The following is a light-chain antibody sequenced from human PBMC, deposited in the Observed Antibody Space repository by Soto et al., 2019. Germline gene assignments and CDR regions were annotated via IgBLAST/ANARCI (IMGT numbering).Light chain of an antibody. CDR2: AVS. CDR3: QQYYDWPPYT. CDR1: HTVKNN. V-gene: IGKV3D-15*03. J-gene: IGKJ2*01. Sequence: EILMTQFPATLSLSPGERVTLSCRASHTVKNNLAWYQQKPGQAPRLLIYAVSMRATGIPDRFSGGGAGTDFTLTINNLQSEDFATYYCQQYYDWPPYTFGQGTKVDIK.